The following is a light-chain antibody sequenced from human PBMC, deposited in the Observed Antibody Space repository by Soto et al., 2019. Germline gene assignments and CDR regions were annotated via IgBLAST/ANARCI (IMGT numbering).Light chain of an antibody. CDR1: QSLLHSNGYTY. V-gene: IGKV2-40*01. CDR3: MQATQFPESPARFG. Sequence: DIVMTQTPPSLPVNPGEPASISCRSSQSLLHSNGYTYLHWYLQKPGQSPQLLIYRVSNHLSGVPDRFSGSGSGSDFTLKISWVEAEDVGVYYCMQATQFPESPARFGFGGGAKVEIK. J-gene: IGKJ4*01. CDR2: RVS.